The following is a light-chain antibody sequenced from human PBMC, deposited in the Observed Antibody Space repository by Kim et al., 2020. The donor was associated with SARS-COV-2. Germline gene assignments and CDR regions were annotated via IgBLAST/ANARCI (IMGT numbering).Light chain of an antibody. CDR3: AAWDDSLKGSV. Sequence: GPRVTISCTGSIPNNGSNVVNWYQQLPGTAPKLLMYSNDYRPSGVPDRFSGSKSGTSASLAISGLQSEDEADYYCAAWDDSLKGSVFGGGTQLTVL. CDR1: IPNNGSNV. J-gene: IGLJ3*02. V-gene: IGLV1-44*01. CDR2: SND.